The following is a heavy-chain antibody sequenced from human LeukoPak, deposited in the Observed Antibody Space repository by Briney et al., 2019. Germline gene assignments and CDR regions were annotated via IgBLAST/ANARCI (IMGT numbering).Heavy chain of an antibody. V-gene: IGHV1-2*06. Sequence: ASVKVSCKASGYAFTGYYMHWVRQAPGQGLEWMGRINPNSGGTNYAQKFQGRVTMTRDTSTSTVYMELSSLRSEDTAVYYCARDCLDGDSSGYYDYWGQGTLVTVSS. J-gene: IGHJ4*02. CDR1: GYAFTGYY. CDR2: INPNSGGT. CDR3: ARDCLDGDSSGYYDY. D-gene: IGHD3-22*01.